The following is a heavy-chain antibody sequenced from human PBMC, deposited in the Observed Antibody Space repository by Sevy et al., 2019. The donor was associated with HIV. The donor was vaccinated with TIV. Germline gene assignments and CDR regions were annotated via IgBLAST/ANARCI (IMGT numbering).Heavy chain of an antibody. Sequence: GGSLRLSCAASGFTFSDHYVDWVRQAPGKGLEWVGRIRNRPNSYTTEYAASVEGRFTISRDDSKNSLYLQTNSLKTEDSAGYYCVRGPNCGVGGCQQISPYCLDVWGKGATVTVSS. CDR2: IRNRPNSYTT. V-gene: IGHV3-72*01. D-gene: IGHD2-21*01. CDR3: VRGPNCGVGGCQQISPYCLDV. J-gene: IGHJ6*03. CDR1: GFTFSDHY.